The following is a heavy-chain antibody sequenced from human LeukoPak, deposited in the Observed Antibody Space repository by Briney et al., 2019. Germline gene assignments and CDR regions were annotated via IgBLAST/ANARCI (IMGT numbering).Heavy chain of an antibody. CDR3: AALWFGDGGDY. Sequence: NPGRPLRLSCAASGFTVRSYAMHWVRQAPGKGLERGAVISYDGSNKYYADSVKGRFTISRDNSKNTLYLQMNSLRAEDTAVYYCAALWFGDGGDYWGQGTLVTVSS. J-gene: IGHJ4*02. V-gene: IGHV3-30*04. CDR1: GFTVRSYA. D-gene: IGHD3-10*01. CDR2: ISYDGSNK.